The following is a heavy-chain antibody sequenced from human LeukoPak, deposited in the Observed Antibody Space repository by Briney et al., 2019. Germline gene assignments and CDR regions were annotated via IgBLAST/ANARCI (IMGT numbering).Heavy chain of an antibody. CDR2: IYYSGST. Sequence: SETLSLTCTVSGGSISSSSYYWGWIRQPPGKGLEWIGSIYYSGSTYYNPSLKSRVTISVDTSKNQFSLKLSSVTAADTAVYYCARFIAVVDYWGQGTLVTVSS. D-gene: IGHD6-19*01. CDR3: ARFIAVVDY. J-gene: IGHJ4*02. V-gene: IGHV4-39*01. CDR1: GGSISSSSYY.